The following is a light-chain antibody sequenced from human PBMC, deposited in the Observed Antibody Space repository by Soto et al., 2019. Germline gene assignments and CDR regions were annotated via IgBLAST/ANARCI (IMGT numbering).Light chain of an antibody. J-gene: IGKJ5*01. CDR1: QSISNY. Sequence: DIQMTQSPSTLSASVGDRVTITCRASQSISNYLNWYQQKPGKAPKLLISAASSLQSGVPSRFSGSGSATDFTLTISSLQPEDFATYYCQQGYTTPPTVGQGTRMEI. CDR2: AAS. V-gene: IGKV1-39*01. CDR3: QQGYTTPPT.